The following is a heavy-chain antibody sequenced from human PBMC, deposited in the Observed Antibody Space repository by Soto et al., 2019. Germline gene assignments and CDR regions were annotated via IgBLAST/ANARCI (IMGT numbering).Heavy chain of an antibody. CDR3: AKDGGYCSSTSCMGRFDP. Sequence: VGSLRLSCAASGFTFSSYAMSWVRQAPGKGLEWVSAISGSGGSTYYADSVKGRFTISRDNSKNTLYLQMNSLRAEDTAVYYCAKDGGYCSSTSCMGRFDPWGQGTLVTVSS. CDR1: GFTFSSYA. D-gene: IGHD2-2*01. CDR2: ISGSGGST. V-gene: IGHV3-23*01. J-gene: IGHJ5*02.